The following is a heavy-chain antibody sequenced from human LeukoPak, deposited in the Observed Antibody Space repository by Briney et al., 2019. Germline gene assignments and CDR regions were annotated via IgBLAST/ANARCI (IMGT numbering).Heavy chain of an antibody. J-gene: IGHJ4*02. CDR2: ISSRSSYI. V-gene: IGHV3-21*04. CDR1: GFTFSSYS. CDR3: AKPRSYYYDSSAAYDFDY. D-gene: IGHD3-22*01. Sequence: GGSLRLSCAASGFTFSSYSMNWVRQAPGKGLEWVSSISSRSSYIYYADSVKGRLTISRDNSKNTLYLQMNSLRAEDTAVYYCAKPRSYYYDSSAAYDFDYWGQGTLVTVSS.